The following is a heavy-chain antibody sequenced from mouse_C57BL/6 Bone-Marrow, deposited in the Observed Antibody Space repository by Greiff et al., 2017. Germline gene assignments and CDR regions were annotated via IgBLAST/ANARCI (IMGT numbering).Heavy chain of an antibody. J-gene: IGHJ2*01. CDR3: ARRAGY. CDR1: GYAFSSSW. V-gene: IGHV1-82*01. D-gene: IGHD3-3*01. Sequence: QVQLQQSGPELVKPGASVKISCKASGYAFSSSWMNWVKQRPGTGLEWLGRIYPGDGDTNYNGKFKGKATLTADKSSSTAYMQLSSLTSEDSAVYFCARRAGYWGQGTTLTVSS. CDR2: IYPGDGDT.